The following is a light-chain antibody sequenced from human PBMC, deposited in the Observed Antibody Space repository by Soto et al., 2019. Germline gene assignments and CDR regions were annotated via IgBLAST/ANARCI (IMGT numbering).Light chain of an antibody. CDR1: QSVSSSY. CDR3: QQYGSSPGFT. V-gene: IGKV3-20*01. J-gene: IGKJ3*01. Sequence: EIVLTQSTGTLSLSPGERATLSCRASQSVSSSYLAWYQQKPGQAPRLLIYGASSRATGIPDRFSGSGSGTDFSLTISRLEPEDCAVYYCQQYGSSPGFTFGPGTNVDIK. CDR2: GAS.